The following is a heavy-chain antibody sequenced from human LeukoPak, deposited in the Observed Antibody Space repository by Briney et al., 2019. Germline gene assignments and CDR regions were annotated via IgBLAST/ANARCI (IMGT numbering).Heavy chain of an antibody. CDR1: GYTFTGYY. J-gene: IGHJ6*02. D-gene: IGHD2-2*01. CDR3: ARGASSTRGGGHYYYGMDV. Sequence: VASVKVSCKASGYTFTGYYMHWVRQAPGQGLEWMGWINPNSGGTNYAQKFQGWVTMTRDTSISTAYMELSRLRSDDTAVYYCARGASSTRGGGHYYYGMDVWGQGTPVTVSS. V-gene: IGHV1-2*04. CDR2: INPNSGGT.